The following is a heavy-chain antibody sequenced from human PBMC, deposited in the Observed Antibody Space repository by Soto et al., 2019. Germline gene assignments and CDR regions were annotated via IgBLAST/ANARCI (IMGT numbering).Heavy chain of an antibody. V-gene: IGHV3-30-3*01. Sequence: GGSLRLSCAASGITFSSYAMHWVRQAPGKGLEWVAVISYDGSNKYYADSVKGRFTISRDNSKNTLYLQMNSLRAEDTAVYYCARIHPTYDFWSGPGASGDAFDIWGQGTMVTVSS. CDR1: GITFSSYA. D-gene: IGHD3-3*01. CDR3: ARIHPTYDFWSGPGASGDAFDI. J-gene: IGHJ3*02. CDR2: ISYDGSNK.